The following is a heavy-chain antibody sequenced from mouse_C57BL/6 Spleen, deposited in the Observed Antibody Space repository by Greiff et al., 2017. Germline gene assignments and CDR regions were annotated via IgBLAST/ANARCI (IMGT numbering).Heavy chain of an antibody. V-gene: IGHV14-2*01. J-gene: IGHJ3*01. Sequence: EVKLLESGAELVKPGASVKLSCTASGFNIKDYYMHWVKQRTEQGLEWIGRIDPEDGVTKYAPKFQGKATITADTSSNTAYMQLSSLTSEDTAVYYCARHDYGGFAYWGQGTLVTVSA. CDR2: IDPEDGVT. D-gene: IGHD2-4*01. CDR1: GFNIKDYY. CDR3: ARHDYGGFAY.